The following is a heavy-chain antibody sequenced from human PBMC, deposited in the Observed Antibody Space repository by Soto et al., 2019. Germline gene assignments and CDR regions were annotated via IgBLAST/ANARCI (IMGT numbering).Heavy chain of an antibody. J-gene: IGHJ6*02. D-gene: IGHD6-13*01. Sequence: QVQLVQSGAEVKKPGSSVKVSCKASGGTFSSYTISWVRQAPGQGLEWMGRIIPILGIANYAQEFQGRVTITADKSTSTAYMELSSLRSEDTAVYYCARRIAAADPSTYGMDVWGQGTTVTVSS. V-gene: IGHV1-69*02. CDR2: IIPILGIA. CDR1: GGTFSSYT. CDR3: ARRIAAADPSTYGMDV.